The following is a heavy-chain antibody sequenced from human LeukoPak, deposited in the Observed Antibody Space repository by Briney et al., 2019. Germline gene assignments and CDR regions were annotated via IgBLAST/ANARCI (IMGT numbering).Heavy chain of an antibody. J-gene: IGHJ4*02. CDR2: ISYDGSNK. Sequence: GGSLRLSCAASGFTFSSYAMHWVRQAPGKGLEWVAVISYDGSNKYYADSVKGRFTISRDNSKNTLYLQMNSLRAEDTAVYYCARGGVVVPAAIGSWGQGTLVTVSS. CDR3: ARGGVVVPAAIGS. CDR1: GFTFSSYA. V-gene: IGHV3-30*04. D-gene: IGHD2-2*02.